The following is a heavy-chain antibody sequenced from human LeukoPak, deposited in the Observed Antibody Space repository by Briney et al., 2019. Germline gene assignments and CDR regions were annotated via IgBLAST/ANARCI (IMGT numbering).Heavy chain of an antibody. CDR3: AKGTTYYDILTGYGYPYYFDY. V-gene: IGHV3-23*01. CDR1: GFAFSKYA. CDR2: ISGSGGSK. J-gene: IGHJ4*02. Sequence: PGGPLRLSCAASGFAFSKYAMGWLRQAPGKGLEWVSAISGSGGSKYYADSVKGQFTITRDNSKNTLYVQMNSLRAEDSATYYCAKGTTYYDILTGYGYPYYFDYWGQGTLVTVSS. D-gene: IGHD3-9*01.